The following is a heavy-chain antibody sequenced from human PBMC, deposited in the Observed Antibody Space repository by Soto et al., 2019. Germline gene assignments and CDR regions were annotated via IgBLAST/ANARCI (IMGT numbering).Heavy chain of an antibody. CDR1: GGTFSSYT. CDR3: ARDRDSSIWPFDY. Sequence: QVQLVQSGAEVKKPGSSVKVYCKASGGTFSSYTISWVRQAPGQGLEWMGRIIPILGIANYAQKYQGRVTITADKSTSTADMELSSLRSEDTDVYYGARDRDSSIWPFDYWGQGTLVTVSS. V-gene: IGHV1-69*08. CDR2: IIPILGIA. J-gene: IGHJ4*02. D-gene: IGHD6-13*01.